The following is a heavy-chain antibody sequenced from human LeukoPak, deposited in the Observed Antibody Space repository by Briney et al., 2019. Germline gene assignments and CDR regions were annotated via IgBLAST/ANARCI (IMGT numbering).Heavy chain of an antibody. D-gene: IGHD2-21*02. CDR2: IIPIFGTA. V-gene: IGHV1-69*13. CDR3: ARDGSYCGGDCYPSPFDY. Sequence: ASVKVSCKASGGTFSSYAISWVRQAPGQGLEWMGGIIPIFGTANYAQKFQGRVTITADESTSTAYIELSSLRSEDTAVYYCARDGSYCGGDCYPSPFDYWGQGTLVTVSS. J-gene: IGHJ4*02. CDR1: GGTFSSYA.